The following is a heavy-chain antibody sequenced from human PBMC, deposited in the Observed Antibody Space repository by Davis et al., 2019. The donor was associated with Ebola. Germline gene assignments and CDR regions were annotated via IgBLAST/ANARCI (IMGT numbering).Heavy chain of an antibody. Sequence: GESLKISCAASGFTFSSYWMSWVRQAPGKGLEWVAKIKQDGSEKYYVDSVKGRFTISRDNAKNSLYLQMNSLRAEDTAVYYCATGLPAARVYYYGMDVWGQGTTVTVSS. D-gene: IGHD2-2*01. CDR1: GFTFSSYW. CDR2: IKQDGSEK. CDR3: ATGLPAARVYYYGMDV. J-gene: IGHJ6*02. V-gene: IGHV3-7*01.